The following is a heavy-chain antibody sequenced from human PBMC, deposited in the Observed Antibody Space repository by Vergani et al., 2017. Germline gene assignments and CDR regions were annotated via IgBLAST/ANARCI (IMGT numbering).Heavy chain of an antibody. D-gene: IGHD6-13*01. J-gene: IGHJ4*02. CDR2: IYYSGST. CDR1: GGSISSYY. CDR3: TGDTHSWQRADY. V-gene: IGHV4-59*01. Sequence: QVQLQESGPGLVKPSETLSLTCTVSGGSISSYYWSWIRQPPGKGLEWIGYIYYSGSTNYNPSLKSRVTISLDTSKNQFSLRLSSVTAADTAVYYCTGDTHSWQRADYWGQGTLVTVSS.